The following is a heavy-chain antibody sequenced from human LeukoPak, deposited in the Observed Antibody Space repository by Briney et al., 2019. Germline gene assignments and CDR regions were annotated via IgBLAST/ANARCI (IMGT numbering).Heavy chain of an antibody. CDR3: ARGGRERKGFDY. J-gene: IGHJ4*02. V-gene: IGHV3-74*01. CDR2: ISNDGTST. CDR1: GFTFSDAW. D-gene: IGHD1-1*01. Sequence: GGSLRLSCAASGFTFSDAWMSWVRQAPGKGLVWVSRISNDGTSTSYADSVKGRFTISRDNAKNTLYLQMNSLRGEDTAVYYCARGGRERKGFDYWGQGTLVTVSS.